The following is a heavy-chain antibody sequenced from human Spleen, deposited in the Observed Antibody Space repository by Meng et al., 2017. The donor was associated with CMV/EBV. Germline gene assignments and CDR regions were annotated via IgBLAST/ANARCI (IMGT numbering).Heavy chain of an antibody. CDR2: IYPGDSDT. CDR3: ARLQVVDSHYYGMDA. V-gene: IGHV5-51*01. J-gene: IGHJ6*02. D-gene: IGHD3/OR15-3a*01. Sequence: GESLKISCQASGYDLDYYWIGWVRQMPGKGLEWMGVIYPGDSDTRYNPSFQGQVTISADRSVSTAYLQWSSLKASDTAMYYCARLQVVDSHYYGMDAWGQGTTVTVSS. CDR1: GYDLDYYW.